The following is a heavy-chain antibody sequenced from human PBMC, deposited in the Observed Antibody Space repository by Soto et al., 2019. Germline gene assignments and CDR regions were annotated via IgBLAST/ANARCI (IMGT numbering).Heavy chain of an antibody. D-gene: IGHD3-3*01. V-gene: IGHV3-23*01. J-gene: IGHJ4*02. CDR2: ISGSGGST. Sequence: EVQLLESGGGLVQPGGSLRLSCAASGFTFSSYAMSWVRQAPGKGLEWVSAISGSGGSTYYADSVKGRFTISRDNSKNTLYLQMNSLRAEDTAVYYCARVWDQAGNFAVVPFDYWGQGTLVTVSS. CDR3: ARVWDQAGNFAVVPFDY. CDR1: GFTFSSYA.